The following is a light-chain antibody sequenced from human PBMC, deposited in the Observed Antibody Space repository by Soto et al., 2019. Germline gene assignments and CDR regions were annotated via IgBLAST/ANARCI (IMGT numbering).Light chain of an antibody. J-gene: IGLJ2*01. CDR2: GNK. V-gene: IGLV1-40*01. Sequence: QSVVTQPPSVSGAPGQKVTISCTGSSSNIGADYDVHWYQQFPGRAPKLLIYGNKNRPSGVPDRFSGTKSGTSASLDITGLQAEDEADYYCQSFDTRLNTVVFGGGTKLTVL. CDR3: QSFDTRLNTVV. CDR1: SSNIGADYD.